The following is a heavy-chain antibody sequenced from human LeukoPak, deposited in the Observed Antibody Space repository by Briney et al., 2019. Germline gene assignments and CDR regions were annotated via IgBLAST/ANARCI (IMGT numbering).Heavy chain of an antibody. J-gene: IGHJ6*03. Sequence: GGSLRLSCAASGFTFSNYSMNWVRQAPGKGLEWVSSISSSSSYIYYADSVKGRFTISRDNAENSLYLQMSSLRAEDTAVYYCTRVEETATTAAIIRKYSYYYYYMDVWGKGNTVTVSS. CDR1: GFTFSNYS. CDR3: TRVEETATTAAIIRKYSYYYYYMDV. V-gene: IGHV3-21*01. D-gene: IGHD4-11*01. CDR2: ISSSSSYI.